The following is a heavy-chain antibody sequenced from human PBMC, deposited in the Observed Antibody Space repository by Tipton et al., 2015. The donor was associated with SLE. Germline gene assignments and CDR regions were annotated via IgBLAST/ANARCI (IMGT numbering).Heavy chain of an antibody. J-gene: IGHJ4*02. CDR1: GGSFSGYY. V-gene: IGHV4-34*01. D-gene: IGHD6-13*01. Sequence: TLSLTCAVYGGSFSGYYWSWIRQPPGKGLEWIGEINHSGSTNYSPSLKSRVTISVDTSKNQFSLKLSSGPAADTAVYFCARGPLSIEIPAAGVIDHWGQGTLVTFSS. CDR2: INHSGST. CDR3: ARGPLSIEIPAAGVIDH.